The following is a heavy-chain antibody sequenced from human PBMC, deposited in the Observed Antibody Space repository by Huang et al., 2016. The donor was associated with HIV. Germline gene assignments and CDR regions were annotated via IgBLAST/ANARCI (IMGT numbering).Heavy chain of an antibody. Sequence: QLQLQESGPGLVRPSETLSLTCSVSGGSVNSGYYYWGWIRQPPGKGLEWIASVFYGGNNFYNPALKSRVSRSVDTSKKRFSLNLSSVTAADTAVYFCARLPFDYVWGTQRQTALDELDVWGQGTMVTVSS. CDR1: GGSVNSGYYY. CDR2: VFYGGNN. CDR3: ARLPFDYVWGTQRQTALDELDV. J-gene: IGHJ3*01. V-gene: IGHV4-39*01. D-gene: IGHD3-16*01.